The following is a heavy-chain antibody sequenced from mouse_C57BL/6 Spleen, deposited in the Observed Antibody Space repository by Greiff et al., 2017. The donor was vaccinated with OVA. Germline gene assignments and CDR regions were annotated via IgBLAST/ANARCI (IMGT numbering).Heavy chain of an antibody. CDR2: INPNNGGT. CDR3: ARGGWGDY. CDR1: GYTFTDYY. V-gene: IGHV1-26*01. Sequence: VQLQQSGPELVKPGASVKISCKASGYTFTDYYMNWVKQSHGKSLEWIGDINPNNGGTSYNQKFKGKATLTVDKSSSTAYMELRSLTSEDSAVYYCARGGWGDYWGQGTTLTVSS. J-gene: IGHJ2*01. D-gene: IGHD1-1*02.